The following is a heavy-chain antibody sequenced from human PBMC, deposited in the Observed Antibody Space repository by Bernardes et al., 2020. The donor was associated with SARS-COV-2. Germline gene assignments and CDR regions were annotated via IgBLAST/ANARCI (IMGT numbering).Heavy chain of an antibody. D-gene: IGHD2-15*01. V-gene: IGHV3-23*01. CDR3: AKDLIVVVVAADY. Sequence: GRSLRVFCASLGFRFRSYAMSWVRQGPGMGLEWVSAISGSGGSTYYADSVKGRFTISRDNSKNTLYLQMNSLRAEDTAVYYCAKDLIVVVVAADYWGQGTLVTVSS. CDR2: ISGSGGST. CDR1: GFRFRSYA. J-gene: IGHJ4*02.